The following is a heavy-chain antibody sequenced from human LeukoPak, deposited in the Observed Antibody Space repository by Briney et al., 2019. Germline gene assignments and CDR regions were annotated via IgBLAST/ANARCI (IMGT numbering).Heavy chain of an antibody. V-gene: IGHV3-23*01. Sequence: GGSLRLSCAASGFTFSSYAMSWVRQAPGKGLEWVSAISGSGGSTYYADSVKGRFTIPRDNSKNTLYLQMNSLRAEDTAVYFCAKEIYYGSGSYTPFDYWGQGTLVTVSS. J-gene: IGHJ4*02. D-gene: IGHD3-10*01. CDR2: ISGSGGST. CDR1: GFTFSSYA. CDR3: AKEIYYGSGSYTPFDY.